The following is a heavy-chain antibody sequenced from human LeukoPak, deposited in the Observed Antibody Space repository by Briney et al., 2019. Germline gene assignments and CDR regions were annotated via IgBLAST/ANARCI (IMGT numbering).Heavy chain of an antibody. J-gene: IGHJ6*02. Sequence: ASVKVSCKASGYTFTGYYMHWVRQAPGQGLEWMGWINPNSGGTNYAQKFQGWVTMTRDTSISTAYMELSRLRSDDTAVYYCAGAGIAAAGPYYYGMDVWGQGTTVTVSS. D-gene: IGHD6-13*01. CDR3: AGAGIAAAGPYYYGMDV. CDR2: INPNSGGT. CDR1: GYTFTGYY. V-gene: IGHV1-2*04.